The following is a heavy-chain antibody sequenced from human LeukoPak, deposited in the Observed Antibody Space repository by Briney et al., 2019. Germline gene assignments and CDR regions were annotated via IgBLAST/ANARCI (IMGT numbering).Heavy chain of an antibody. D-gene: IGHD3-3*01. CDR3: ASRIGVGDSFDI. J-gene: IGHJ3*02. CDR2: INSDARNT. Sequence: PGGSLRLSCAASGFTFGSYWMYWVRQAPGKGLVWVSRINSDARNTNYADSVQGRFTISRDNAKNTLYLQMNSLRVEYTAVYYRASRIGVGDSFDIWGQGTMVTVSS. V-gene: IGHV3-74*01. CDR1: GFTFGSYW.